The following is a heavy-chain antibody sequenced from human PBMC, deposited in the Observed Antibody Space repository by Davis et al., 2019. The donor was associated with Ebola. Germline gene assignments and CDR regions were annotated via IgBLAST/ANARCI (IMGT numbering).Heavy chain of an antibody. CDR3: AKDPCSGGSCYLYWFDP. D-gene: IGHD2-15*01. J-gene: IGHJ5*02. CDR2: INPKSGGI. V-gene: IGHV1-2*02. Sequence: AASVKVSCKASGYAFTDFYIHWVRQAPGQGLEWMGWINPKSGGIKYAQKFQGRVAMTRDTSIGTAYVEVNRLTSDDTAVYYCAKDPCSGGSCYLYWFDPWGQGTLVTVSS. CDR1: GYAFTDFY.